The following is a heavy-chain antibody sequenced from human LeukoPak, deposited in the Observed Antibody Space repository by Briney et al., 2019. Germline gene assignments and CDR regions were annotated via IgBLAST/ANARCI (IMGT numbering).Heavy chain of an antibody. CDR1: GGPISSYY. Sequence: SETLSLTCTVSGGPISSYYWSWILQPPGKGLEWIGYIYYSGSTNYNPSLKSRVTISVDTSKNQFSLKLSSVTAADTAVYYCARDLPEYGSSSGLTWFDPWGQGTLVTVSS. D-gene: IGHD6-6*01. J-gene: IGHJ5*02. V-gene: IGHV4-59*01. CDR3: ARDLPEYGSSSGLTWFDP. CDR2: IYYSGST.